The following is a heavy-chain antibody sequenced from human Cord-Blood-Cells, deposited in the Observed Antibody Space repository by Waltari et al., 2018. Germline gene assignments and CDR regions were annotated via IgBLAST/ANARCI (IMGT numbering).Heavy chain of an antibody. CDR1: GYTFTSYG. Sequence: QVQLLQSGAEVKKPAASVKVSCKASGYTFTSYGLSWVRPAPGQGLEWMGWISAYNGNTNYAQKIQGRVTMTTDTSTSTAYMELRSLRSDDTAVYYCARESTIFGVVIIDYWGQGTLVTVSS. CDR2: ISAYNGNT. J-gene: IGHJ4*02. V-gene: IGHV1-18*01. CDR3: ARESTIFGVVIIDY. D-gene: IGHD3-3*01.